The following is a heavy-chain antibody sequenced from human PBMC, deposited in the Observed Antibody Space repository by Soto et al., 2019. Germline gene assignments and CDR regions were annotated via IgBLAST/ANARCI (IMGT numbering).Heavy chain of an antibody. CDR1: GGSISSSRYY. J-gene: IGHJ4*02. V-gene: IGHV4-39*01. D-gene: IGHD3-22*01. Sequence: PSETLSLTCTVSGGSISSSRYYWGWIRQPPGKGLEWVGSIYYSGNTYSNPSLKSRVTMSVDKSKNQFSLRLRSVTAADTAVYYCASHPNSSGFSRFDYWGPGTQVTVSS. CDR2: IYYSGNT. CDR3: ASHPNSSGFSRFDY.